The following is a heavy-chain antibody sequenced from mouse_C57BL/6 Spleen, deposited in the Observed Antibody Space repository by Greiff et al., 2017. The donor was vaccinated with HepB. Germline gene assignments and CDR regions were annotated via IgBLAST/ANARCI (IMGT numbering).Heavy chain of an antibody. CDR1: GFTFSSYA. CDR3: ARGGYPIYAMDY. J-gene: IGHJ4*01. CDR2: ISDGGSYT. V-gene: IGHV5-4*03. D-gene: IGHD2-2*01. Sequence: EVKLQESGGGLVKPGGSLKLSCAASGFTFSSYAMSWVRQTPEKRLEWVATISDGGSYTYYPDNVKGRFTISRDNAKNNLYLQMSHLKSEDTAMYYCARGGYPIYAMDYWGQGTSVTVSS.